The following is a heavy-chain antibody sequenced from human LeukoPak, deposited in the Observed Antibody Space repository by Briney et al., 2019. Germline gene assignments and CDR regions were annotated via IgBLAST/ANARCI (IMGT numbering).Heavy chain of an antibody. Sequence: SETLSLTCTVSGGSLSGHYWSWIRQTPGRRLEWIGYVSYTGRTKYNPSLQSRVTISIDTSKSQFSLKLTSVTSADTAVYSCARLLDNDISGDPDTFDVWGQGTTVIVSS. CDR3: ARLLDNDISGDPDTFDV. V-gene: IGHV4-59*11. CDR1: GGSLSGHY. J-gene: IGHJ3*01. CDR2: VSYTGRT. D-gene: IGHD3-22*01.